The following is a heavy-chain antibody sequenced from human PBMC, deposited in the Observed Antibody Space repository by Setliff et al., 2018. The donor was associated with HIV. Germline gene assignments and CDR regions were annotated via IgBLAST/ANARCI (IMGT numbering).Heavy chain of an antibody. D-gene: IGHD6-19*01. CDR1: GYSLSTYA. V-gene: IGHV1-18*01. CDR2: IDSNNGNR. CDR3: ASGREAVAGALHFDY. Sequence: ASVKVSCKASGYSLSTYAISWVRQAPGQGLEWMGWIDSNNGNRNFAQKFRGRVTMTTDISTNTAYMEVRSLSFDDTAVYYCASGREAVAGALHFDYWGQGPLVTVSS. J-gene: IGHJ4*02.